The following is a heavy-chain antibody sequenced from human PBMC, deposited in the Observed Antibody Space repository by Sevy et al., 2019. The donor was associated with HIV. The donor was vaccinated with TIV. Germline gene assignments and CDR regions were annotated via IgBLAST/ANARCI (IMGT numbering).Heavy chain of an antibody. V-gene: IGHV3-74*01. CDR1: GFTFSSYW. J-gene: IGHJ3*02. D-gene: IGHD6-13*01. CDR2: INSVGSDT. CDR3: ARDSSARSDSGLSSSWVFAFDI. Sequence: GGSLRLSCAASGFTFSSYWMHWVRQAPGKGLVWVSRINSVGSDTHYADSVKGRFTISRDNAEKTLYLQMTSLRAEDTALYLCARDSSARSDSGLSSSWVFAFDIWGQGTMVTVSS.